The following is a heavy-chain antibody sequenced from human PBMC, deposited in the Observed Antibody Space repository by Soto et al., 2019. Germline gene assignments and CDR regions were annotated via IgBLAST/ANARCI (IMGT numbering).Heavy chain of an antibody. V-gene: IGHV3-74*01. CDR1: GFAFRGYW. CDR2: VNGDGSST. J-gene: IGHJ4*02. Sequence: EVQLVESGGGLVQPGGSLRLSCAASGFAFRGYWMHWVRQAPGKGLVWVSYVNGDGSSTTYADSVKGRFTISRDNAKNTLYLQMNSLRAEDTAVYYCARNMRDGYNYHFDYWGQGILVTVSS. CDR3: ARNMRDGYNYHFDY. D-gene: IGHD5-12*01.